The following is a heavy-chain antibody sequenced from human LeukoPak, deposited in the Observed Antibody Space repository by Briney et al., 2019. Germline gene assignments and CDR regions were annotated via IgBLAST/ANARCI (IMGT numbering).Heavy chain of an antibody. CDR1: GFVFTGYG. D-gene: IGHD3-22*01. V-gene: IGHV1-18*01. CDR3: ARVYDYYDSSGYPYYFDY. CDR2: ISANDGKI. Sequence: ASVKVSCKASGFVFTGYGFTWVRQAPGQGLEWMGWISANDGKIHYSERHQGRVTMSTDTVTSTVYMELRSLRSEDTAVYYCARVYDYYDSSGYPYYFDYWGQGTLVTVSS. J-gene: IGHJ4*02.